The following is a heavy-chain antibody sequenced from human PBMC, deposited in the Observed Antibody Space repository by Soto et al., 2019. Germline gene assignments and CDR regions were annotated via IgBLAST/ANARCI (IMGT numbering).Heavy chain of an antibody. D-gene: IGHD3-22*01. CDR2: IKQDGSEK. CDR1: GFTFSSYW. J-gene: IGHJ2*01. Sequence: EVQLVESGGGLVQPGGSLRLSCAASGFTFSSYWMSWVRQAPGKGLEWVANIKQDGSEKYYVDSVKGRFTISRDNAKNSLYLQMNSLRAEDTAVYYCARDTRISMIVVVINDWYFDLWGRGTLVTVSS. CDR3: ARDTRISMIVVVINDWYFDL. V-gene: IGHV3-7*05.